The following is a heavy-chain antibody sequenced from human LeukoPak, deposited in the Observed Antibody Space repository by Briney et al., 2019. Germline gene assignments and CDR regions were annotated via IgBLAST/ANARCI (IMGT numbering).Heavy chain of an antibody. CDR2: IYWDDDK. Sequence: ESGPTLVKPTQTLTLTCTFSGFSLSTSGVGVGWIRQPPGKALEWLALIYWDDDKRYSPSLKSRLTITKDTSKNQVVLTMTNMDPVDTATYYCAHRRWYFGELLTLDAFDIWGQGTMVTVSS. CDR1: GFSLSTSGVG. J-gene: IGHJ3*02. V-gene: IGHV2-5*02. CDR3: AHRRWYFGELLTLDAFDI. D-gene: IGHD3-10*01.